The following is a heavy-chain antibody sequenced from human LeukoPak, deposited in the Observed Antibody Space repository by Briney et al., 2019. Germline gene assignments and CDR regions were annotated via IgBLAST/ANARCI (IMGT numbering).Heavy chain of an antibody. D-gene: IGHD3-22*01. V-gene: IGHV1-2*02. Sequence: ASVKVSCKASGYTFTGYYMHWVRQAPGQGLEWMGWINPNSGGTNYAQKFQGRVTMTRDTSISTAYMELSRLRSDDTAVYYCARDRSRVTYYYDSSGSRAFDIWGQGTMVTVSS. CDR3: ARDRSRVTYYYDSSGSRAFDI. CDR2: INPNSGGT. CDR1: GYTFTGYY. J-gene: IGHJ3*02.